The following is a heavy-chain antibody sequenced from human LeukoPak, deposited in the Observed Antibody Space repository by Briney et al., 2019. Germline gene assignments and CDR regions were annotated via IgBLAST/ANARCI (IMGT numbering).Heavy chain of an antibody. D-gene: IGHD3-10*01. J-gene: IGHJ4*02. CDR3: ARDSNSGIF. V-gene: IGHV3-48*04. CDR2: ISSSSSTI. Sequence: GGSLRLSCAASGFTFSSYSMNWVRQAPGKGLEWVSYISSSSSTIYYADSVKGRFTISRDNAKNSLYLQMNSLRGEDTAVYYCARDSNSGIFWGQGALVTVSS. CDR1: GFTFSSYS.